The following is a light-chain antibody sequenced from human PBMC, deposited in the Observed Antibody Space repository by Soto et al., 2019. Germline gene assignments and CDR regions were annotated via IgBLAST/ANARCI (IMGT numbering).Light chain of an antibody. CDR1: QSISSW. CDR2: KAS. CDR3: QQYNSYSFT. V-gene: IGKV1-5*03. J-gene: IGKJ3*01. Sequence: GDRATITCRASQSISSWLAWYQQKPGKAPKLLIYKASSLQSGVPSRFSGSGSGTEFTLTISSLQPDDFATYYCQQYNSYSFTFGPGTKVDIK.